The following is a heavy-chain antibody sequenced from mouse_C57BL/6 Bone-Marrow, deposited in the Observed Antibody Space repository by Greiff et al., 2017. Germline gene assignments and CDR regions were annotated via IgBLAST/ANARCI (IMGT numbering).Heavy chain of an antibody. CDR1: GYTFTSYW. J-gene: IGHJ4*01. D-gene: IGHD1-1*01. CDR2: IYPSDSET. V-gene: IGHV1-61*01. CDR3: ARYDYYGSSPRAMDY. Sequence: QVQLQQPGAELVRPGSSVKLSCKASGYTFTSYWMDWVKQRPGQGLEWIGNIYPSDSETHSNQKFKDKDTLTVDKSSSTAYMQLSSLTSEDSAVYYCARYDYYGSSPRAMDYWGQGTSVTVSS.